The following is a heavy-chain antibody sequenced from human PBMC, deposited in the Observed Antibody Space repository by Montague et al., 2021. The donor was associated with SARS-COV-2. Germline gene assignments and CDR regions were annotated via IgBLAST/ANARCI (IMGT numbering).Heavy chain of an antibody. V-gene: IGHV4-39*02. CDR2: ISYSGKT. CDR1: GGSISSRNSY. Sequence: SETLSLTCTVSGGSISSRNSYWGWVRQPPGKGLEWIGTISYSGKTYYNPSLKSRVTLSVDTSKNHFSLKLASVTATDTALYYCARRADWMVWTGELTELEYWGQGTLVTVSS. CDR3: ARRADWMVWTGELTELEY. D-gene: IGHD3-16*01. J-gene: IGHJ4*02.